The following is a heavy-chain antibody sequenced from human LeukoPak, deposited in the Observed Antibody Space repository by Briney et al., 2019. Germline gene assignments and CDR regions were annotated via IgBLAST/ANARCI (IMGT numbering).Heavy chain of an antibody. CDR1: GSSISSDYY. CDR3: ARGPYKVEKRAFDI. Sequence: SETLSLTCTVSGSSISSDYYWGWIRQPPGRGLEWIGNIYHSGSTYYNPSLKSRVTISVDTSKNQFSLKLSSVTAADTAVYYCARGPYKVEKRAFDIWGQGTMVTVSS. D-gene: IGHD1-1*01. CDR2: IYHSGST. V-gene: IGHV4-38-2*02. J-gene: IGHJ3*02.